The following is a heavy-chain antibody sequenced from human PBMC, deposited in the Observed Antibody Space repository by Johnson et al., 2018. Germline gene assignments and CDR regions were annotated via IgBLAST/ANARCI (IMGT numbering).Heavy chain of an antibody. CDR1: GFTFSSYG. D-gene: IGHD2-15*01. Sequence: VQLLESGGGVVQPGRSLRLSCAASGFTFSSYGMHWVRQAPGKGLEWVAVISYDGSKKYYADSVKGRFTISRDNSKNTLYLQMNSLRAEETAVYYCAREPALSMSDAFDIWGQWTVVTVSS. V-gene: IGHV3-30*03. CDR2: ISYDGSKK. J-gene: IGHJ3*02. CDR3: AREPALSMSDAFDI.